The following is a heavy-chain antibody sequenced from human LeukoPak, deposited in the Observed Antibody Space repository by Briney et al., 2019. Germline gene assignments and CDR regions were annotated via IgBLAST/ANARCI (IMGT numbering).Heavy chain of an antibody. V-gene: IGHV3-23*01. Sequence: GGSLRLSCAASGFTFSSYAMSWVRQAPGKGLEWVSAISGSGGSTYYADSVKGRFTISRDNSKNTLYLQMNSLRAEDTAVYYCAKVFTYYYGSGSSINDYWGQGTLVTVSS. CDR1: GFTFSSYA. J-gene: IGHJ4*02. CDR2: ISGSGGST. D-gene: IGHD3-10*01. CDR3: AKVFTYYYGSGSSINDY.